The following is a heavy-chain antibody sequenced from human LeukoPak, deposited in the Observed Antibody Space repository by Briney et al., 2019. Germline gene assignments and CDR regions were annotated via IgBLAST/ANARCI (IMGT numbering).Heavy chain of an antibody. D-gene: IGHD6-19*01. CDR1: GYTFTIYY. CDR3: ARGRPYSSGWYAIDY. Sequence: GASVKVSCKASGYTFTIYYMHWLRQAPGQALEWIVIIQPSGGTTSYAQRFQGRVTMTRDTSTSTIYMELSSLRSEDTAVYYCARGRPYSSGWYAIDYWGQGTLVTVSS. V-gene: IGHV1-46*01. CDR2: IQPSGGTT. J-gene: IGHJ4*02.